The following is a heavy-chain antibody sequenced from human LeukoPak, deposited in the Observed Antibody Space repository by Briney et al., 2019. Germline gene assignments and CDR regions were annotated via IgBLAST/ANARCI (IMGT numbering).Heavy chain of an antibody. CDR3: AKEGGPVLRFLEWLKYYFDY. D-gene: IGHD3-3*01. V-gene: IGHV3-23*01. CDR1: GFTFSSYA. J-gene: IGHJ4*02. Sequence: GGSLRLSCAASGFTFSSYAMSWVRQAPGKGLEWVSAISGSGGSTYYADSVKGRFTISRDNSKNTLYLQMNSLRAEDTAVYYCAKEGGPVLRFLEWLKYYFDYWGQGTLVTVSS. CDR2: ISGSGGST.